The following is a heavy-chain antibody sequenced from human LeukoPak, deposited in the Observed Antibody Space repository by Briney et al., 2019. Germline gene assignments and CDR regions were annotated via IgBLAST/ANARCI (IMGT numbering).Heavy chain of an antibody. CDR1: GGSISSYY. CDR3: ARTTAHWYFDL. J-gene: IGHJ2*01. CDR2: IHSSGNT. D-gene: IGHD2-21*02. Sequence: SETLSLTCTVSGGSISSYYWSWIRIRQPAGKGLEWIGRIHSSGNTNYDPSLKGRVTMSVDTSKNQFSLSLTSVTAADTAVYYCARTTAHWYFDLWGRGTLVSVSS. V-gene: IGHV4-4*07.